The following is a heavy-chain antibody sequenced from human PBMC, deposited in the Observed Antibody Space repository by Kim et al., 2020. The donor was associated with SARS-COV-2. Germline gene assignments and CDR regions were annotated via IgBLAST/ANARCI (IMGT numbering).Heavy chain of an antibody. CDR2: ISWNSGSI. J-gene: IGHJ5*01. CDR3: SKGLYGDYGEPFDY. Sequence: GGSLRLSCAASGFTFDDYAMHWVRQAPGKGLEWVSGISWNSGSIGYADSVKGRFTISRDNAKNSLYLQMNSLRAEDTALYYCSKGLYGDYGEPFDYWG. V-gene: IGHV3-9*01. D-gene: IGHD4-17*01. CDR1: GFTFDDYA.